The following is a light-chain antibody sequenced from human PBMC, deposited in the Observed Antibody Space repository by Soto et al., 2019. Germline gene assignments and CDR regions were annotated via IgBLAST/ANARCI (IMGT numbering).Light chain of an antibody. CDR2: EVS. Sequence: QSALTQPASVSGSPGQSITISCTGTSSDVGGYDYVSWYQHQPGKAPKLMIYEVSNRPSGVSNRFSGSRSGNAASLSISGLQAEDEADYYCFSYRSSSTLGVFGGGTKVTVL. CDR1: SSDVGGYDY. CDR3: FSYRSSSTLGV. V-gene: IGLV2-14*01. J-gene: IGLJ3*02.